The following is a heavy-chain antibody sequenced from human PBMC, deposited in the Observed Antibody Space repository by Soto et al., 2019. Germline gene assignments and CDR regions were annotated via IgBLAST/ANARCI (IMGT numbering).Heavy chain of an antibody. V-gene: IGHV1-18*01. CDR2: ISGYNNNK. CDR1: GYTFTSYG. Sequence: QIQLVQSGTEVREPGASVKVSCQASGYTFTSYGIIWVRQAPGQGLELMGWISGYNNNKNYAQKYQARVTMTTDTSTRTAYMELRSLRADDTAVYYCARGGAIAPAEGEYWGQGTLVTVSS. J-gene: IGHJ4*02. CDR3: ARGGAIAPAEGEY. D-gene: IGHD6-13*01.